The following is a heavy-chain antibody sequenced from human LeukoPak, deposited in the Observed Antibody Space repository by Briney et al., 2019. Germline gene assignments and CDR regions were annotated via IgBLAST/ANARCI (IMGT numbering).Heavy chain of an antibody. J-gene: IGHJ4*02. CDR1: GYSISSGYY. CDR3: ARLGRWLHRVDY. CDR2: IYHSGST. V-gene: IGHV4-38-2*01. D-gene: IGHD5-24*01. Sequence: SETLSLTCAVSGYSISSGYYWGWIRQPPGKVLEGIGSIYHSGSTYYNPSLKSRVTISVDTSKNQFSLKLSSVTAADTAVYYCARLGRWLHRVDYWGQGTLVTVSS.